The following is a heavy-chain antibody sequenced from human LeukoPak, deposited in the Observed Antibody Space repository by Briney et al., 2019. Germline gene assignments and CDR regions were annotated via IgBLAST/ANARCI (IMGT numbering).Heavy chain of an antibody. J-gene: IGHJ4*02. CDR1: VYTFTGYF. V-gene: IGHV1-2*02. CDR3: ASALNTPSSSG. CDR2: INPNSGGT. Sequence: AAVKDSCKASVYTFTGYFMHWVRQAPGQGVEWMGWINPNSGGTNYAQKLQGRVTMTRNKSISTDYMELSSLRSDDTAVYYCASALNTPSSSGWGQGTLVTVSS. D-gene: IGHD6-13*01.